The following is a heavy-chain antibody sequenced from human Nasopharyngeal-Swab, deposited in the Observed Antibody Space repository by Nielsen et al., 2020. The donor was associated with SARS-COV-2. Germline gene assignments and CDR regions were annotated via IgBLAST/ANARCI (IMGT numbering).Heavy chain of an antibody. CDR2: ISAYNGNT. V-gene: IGHV1-18*01. CDR1: GYTFTSYG. CDR3: ATAPYGSGSGDFLDY. Sequence: ASVKVSCKASGYTFTSYGISWVRQAPGQGLEWMGWISAYNGNTNYAQKLQGRVTMTEDTSTDTAYMELSSLRSEDTAVYYCATAPYGSGSGDFLDYWGQGTLVTVSS. D-gene: IGHD3-10*01. J-gene: IGHJ4*02.